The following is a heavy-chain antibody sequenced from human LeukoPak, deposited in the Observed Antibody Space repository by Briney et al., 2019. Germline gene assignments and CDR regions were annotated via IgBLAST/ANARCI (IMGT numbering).Heavy chain of an antibody. CDR2: MNPNSGNK. D-gene: IGHD6-19*01. J-gene: IGHJ6*03. CDR1: GYSFTNFD. CDR3: ARGPQWRGDYYYMDV. V-gene: IGHV1-8*01. Sequence: ASVKVSCKASGYSFTNFDINWVRQATGQGLEWMGWMNPNSGNKGYAQKFQGRVSMTMDTSITTAYMELSSLRSEDTAVYYCARGPQWRGDYYYMDVWGRGTTVTVSS.